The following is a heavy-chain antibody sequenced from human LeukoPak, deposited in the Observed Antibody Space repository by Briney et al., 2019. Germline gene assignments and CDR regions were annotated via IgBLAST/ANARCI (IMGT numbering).Heavy chain of an antibody. CDR3: ASVLLRLLDY. Sequence: SETLSLTCTVSGASISSSIYYWGWIRQPPGKGLEWIGSIYYSGSTYYNPSLKSRVTISVDTSKNQFSLKLSSVTAADTAVYYCASVLLRLLDYWGQGTLVTVSS. CDR1: GASISSSIYY. CDR2: IYYSGST. J-gene: IGHJ4*02. V-gene: IGHV4-39*01. D-gene: IGHD4-17*01.